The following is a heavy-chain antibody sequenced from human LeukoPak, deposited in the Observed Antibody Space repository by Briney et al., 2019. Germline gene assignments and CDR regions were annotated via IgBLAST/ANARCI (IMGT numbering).Heavy chain of an antibody. CDR3: ARETTVVTPGRSDVFDI. J-gene: IGHJ3*02. D-gene: IGHD4-23*01. Sequence: SETLSRTCTVSGGSISSHYWNWIRQPPGKGLEWIGYIYYSGSTNYNPSLKSRVTISVDTSKNQFSLKLSSVTAADTAVYYCARETTVVTPGRSDVFDIWGQGTMVTVSS. V-gene: IGHV4-59*11. CDR1: GGSISSHY. CDR2: IYYSGST.